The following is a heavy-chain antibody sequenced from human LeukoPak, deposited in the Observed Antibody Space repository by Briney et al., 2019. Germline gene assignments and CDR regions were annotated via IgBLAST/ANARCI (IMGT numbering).Heavy chain of an antibody. V-gene: IGHV4-39*02. J-gene: IGHJ5*02. CDR1: GGSISSSSYY. CDR2: IYYSGST. Sequence: SETLSLTCTVSGGSISSSSYYWGWIRQPPGKGLEWIGSIYYSGSTYYNPSLKSRVTISVDTSKNQFSLKLSSVTAADTAVYYCAREHGQLLEYQWFDPWGQGTLVTVSS. D-gene: IGHD3-3*01. CDR3: AREHGQLLEYQWFDP.